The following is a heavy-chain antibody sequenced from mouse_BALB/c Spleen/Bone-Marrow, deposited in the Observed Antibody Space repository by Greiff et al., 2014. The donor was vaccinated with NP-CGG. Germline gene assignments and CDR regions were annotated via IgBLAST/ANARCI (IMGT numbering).Heavy chain of an antibody. CDR2: ILPGSGTT. D-gene: IGHD2-14*01. CDR3: ARDYRYDGAMDY. V-gene: IGHV1-9*01. CDR1: GYTFSSYW. J-gene: IGHJ4*01. Sequence: QVQLQQSGAELMKPGASVKISCKATGYTFSSYWIEWVKQRPGHGLEWIGEILPGSGTTNYNENFKGKATFTADTSSNTAYMQLSILTSEDSAVYYCARDYRYDGAMDYWGQGTSVTVSS.